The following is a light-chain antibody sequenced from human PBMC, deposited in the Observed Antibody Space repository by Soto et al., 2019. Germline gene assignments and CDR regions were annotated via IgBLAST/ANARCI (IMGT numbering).Light chain of an antibody. J-gene: IGKJ4*01. V-gene: IGKV1-9*01. CDR1: QGVSSY. CDR3: QQLMTYPLT. Sequence: IQLTQSPSSLSASVGDRVTITCRASQGVSSYLAWYQQKPGKDPKVLIYAASTLQSGVPSRFSGSGSGTDFTLTISSLQPEDFATYYCQQLMTYPLTFGGGTTVEI. CDR2: AAS.